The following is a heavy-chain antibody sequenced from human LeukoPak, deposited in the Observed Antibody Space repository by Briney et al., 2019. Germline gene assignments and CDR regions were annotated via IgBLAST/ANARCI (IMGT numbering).Heavy chain of an antibody. V-gene: IGHV1-18*01. CDR2: ISAYNGYT. D-gene: IGHD2-15*01. Sequence: ASVKVSCKASGYSFTNYGISWVRQAPGQGLEWMGWISAYNGYTHFAQKFQGRVTMTTDTSTSTAYMELRSLRSDDTAVYYCARGCSGGSCYSSWFDPWGQGTLVTVSS. CDR3: ARGCSGGSCYSSWFDP. CDR1: GYSFTNYG. J-gene: IGHJ5*02.